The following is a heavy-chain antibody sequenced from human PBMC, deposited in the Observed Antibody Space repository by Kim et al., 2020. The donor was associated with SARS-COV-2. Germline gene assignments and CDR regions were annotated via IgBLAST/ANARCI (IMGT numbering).Heavy chain of an antibody. J-gene: IGHJ4*02. CDR1: GFTFSSYS. V-gene: IGHV3-21*01. D-gene: IGHD2-2*01. Sequence: GGSLRLSCAASGFTFSSYSMNWVRQAPGKGLEWVSSISSSSSYIYYADSVKGRFTISRDNAKNSLYLQMNSLRAEDTAVYYCATLPAAMLYYFDYWGQGTLVTVSS. CDR3: ATLPAAMLYYFDY. CDR2: ISSSSSYI.